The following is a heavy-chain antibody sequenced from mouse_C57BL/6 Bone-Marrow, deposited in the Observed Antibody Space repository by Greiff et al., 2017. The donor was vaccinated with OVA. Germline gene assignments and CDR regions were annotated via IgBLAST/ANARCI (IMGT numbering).Heavy chain of an antibody. CDR1: GYTFTSYW. Sequence: QVQLQQPGAELVKPGASVKLSCKASGYTFTSYWMHWVKQRPGRGLEWIGRIDPNSGGTTYNEKFKSKGTLTVDKPSSTAYMQLSSLTSEESGVYYCGRGGIYYDYLSWFAYWGQGTLVTVSA. D-gene: IGHD2-4*01. CDR3: GRGGIYYDYLSWFAY. J-gene: IGHJ3*01. CDR2: IDPNSGGT. V-gene: IGHV1-72*01.